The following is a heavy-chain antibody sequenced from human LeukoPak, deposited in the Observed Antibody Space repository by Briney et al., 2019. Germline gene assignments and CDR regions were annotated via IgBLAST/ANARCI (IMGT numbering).Heavy chain of an antibody. J-gene: IGHJ5*02. V-gene: IGHV4-39*01. D-gene: IGHD6-19*01. CDR3: ARATSVRGWYR. CDR2: IYYSGST. CDR1: GGSISSSSYY. Sequence: PSETLSLTCTVSGGSISSSSYYWGWIRQPPGKGLEWIGSIYYSGSTYYNPSLKSRVTTSVDTSKNQFSLKLSSVTAADTAVYYCARATSVRGWYRWGQGTLVTVSS.